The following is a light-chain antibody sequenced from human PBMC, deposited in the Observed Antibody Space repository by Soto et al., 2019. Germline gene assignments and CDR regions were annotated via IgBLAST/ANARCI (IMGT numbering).Light chain of an antibody. CDR2: DVS. CDR3: SSYTSSSTRG. V-gene: IGLV2-14*01. Sequence: ALTQPASVSGSPGQSITISCTGTSSDVGGYNYVSWYQQHPGKAPKLMIYDVSNRPSGVSNRFSGSKSGNTASLTISGLQAEDAADYYCSSYTSSSTRGFGTGTKVPVL. J-gene: IGLJ1*01. CDR1: SSDVGGYNY.